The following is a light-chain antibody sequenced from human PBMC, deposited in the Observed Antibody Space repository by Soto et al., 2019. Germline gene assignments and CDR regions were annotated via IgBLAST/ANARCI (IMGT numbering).Light chain of an antibody. CDR2: GAS. V-gene: IGKV1-39*01. CDR1: QSISMS. Sequence: DIQMTQSPSFLSASVGDRVTITCRASQSISMSLNWYQQKPGRAPQLLIYGASSLHSGVPSRFSGSGSGTDFALIISSLQPEDVAAYFCQQSYNTPRTFGQGTRVEVQ. J-gene: IGKJ1*01. CDR3: QQSYNTPRT.